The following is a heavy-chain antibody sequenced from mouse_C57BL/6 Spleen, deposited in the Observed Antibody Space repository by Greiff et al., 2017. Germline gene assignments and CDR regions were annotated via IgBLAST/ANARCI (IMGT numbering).Heavy chain of an antibody. CDR2: INPSSGYT. D-gene: IGHD2-4*01. V-gene: IGHV1-7*01. Sequence: VQRVESGAELAKPGASVKLSCKASGYTFTSYWMHWVKQRPGQGLEWIGYINPSSGYTKYNQKFKDKATLTADKSSSTAYMQLSSLTYEDSAVYYCARRDDYHGEDAWFAYWGQGTLVTVSA. CDR1: GYTFTSYW. CDR3: ARRDDYHGEDAWFAY. J-gene: IGHJ3*01.